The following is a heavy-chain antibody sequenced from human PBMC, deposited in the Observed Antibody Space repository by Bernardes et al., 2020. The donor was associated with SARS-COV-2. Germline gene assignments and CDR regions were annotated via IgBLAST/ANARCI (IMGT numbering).Heavy chain of an antibody. CDR2: INSDGSST. Sequence: GGSLRLSCAASGFTFSSYCMHWVRQVPGKGLVWVSRINSDGSSTSYADSVKGRFTISRDNAKNTLYLQMNSLRAEDTAVYYCVMSSSSWYGGVLDYWGQGTLVTVSS. CDR3: VMSSSSWYGGVLDY. V-gene: IGHV3-74*01. D-gene: IGHD6-13*01. CDR1: GFTFSSYC. J-gene: IGHJ4*02.